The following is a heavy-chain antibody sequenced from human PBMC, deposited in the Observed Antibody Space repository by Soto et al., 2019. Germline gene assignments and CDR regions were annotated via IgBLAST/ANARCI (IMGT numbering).Heavy chain of an antibody. V-gene: IGHV1-18*01. D-gene: IGHD3-10*01. CDR1: GYTFTSYG. CDR3: ARVTMVRGVINWFDP. CDR2: ISAYNGNT. Sequence: ASVKVSCKASGYTFTSYGISWGGQAPGQGLEWMGWISAYNGNTNYAQKLQGRVTMTTDTSTSTAYMELRSLRSDDTAVYYCARVTMVRGVINWFDPWGQGTLVTVSS. J-gene: IGHJ5*02.